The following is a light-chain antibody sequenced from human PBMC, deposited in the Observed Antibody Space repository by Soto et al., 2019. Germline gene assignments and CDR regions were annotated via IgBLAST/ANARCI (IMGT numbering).Light chain of an antibody. V-gene: IGKV3-11*01. J-gene: IGKJ4*01. CDR3: QQRNKWPPVT. CDR1: QSVSSY. CDR2: DAS. Sequence: DIVLTQSPDTLSLSLGESATLSCSASQSVSSYFALYQQKPGQGPRLLIYDASNRATGVSARFSGSGSGTDFTLTISSLEPEDFAVYYCQQRNKWPPVTFGGGTKVDIK.